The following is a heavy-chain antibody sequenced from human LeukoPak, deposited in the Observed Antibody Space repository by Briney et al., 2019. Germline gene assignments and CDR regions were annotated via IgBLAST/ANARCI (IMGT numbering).Heavy chain of an antibody. V-gene: IGHV3-30*18. CDR3: AKDARWLQSRGYFDY. CDR1: GFTFSSYG. CDR2: ISYDGSNK. J-gene: IGHJ4*02. D-gene: IGHD5-24*01. Sequence: PGGSLRLSCAASGFTFSSYGMHWVRQAPGKGLEWVAVISYDGSNKYYADSVKGRFTISRDNSKNTLYLQMNSLRAEDTAVYYCAKDARWLQSRGYFDYWGQGTLVTVPS.